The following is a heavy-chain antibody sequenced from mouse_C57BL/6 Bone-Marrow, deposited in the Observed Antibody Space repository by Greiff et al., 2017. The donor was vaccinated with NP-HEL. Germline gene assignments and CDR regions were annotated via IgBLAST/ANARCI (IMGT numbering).Heavy chain of an antibody. CDR3: AREIYYGSQDY. Sequence: VKLQESGAELVMPGASVKLSCKASGYTFTSYWMHWVKQRPGQGLEWIGEIDPSDSYTNYNQKFKGKSTLTVDKSSSTAYMQLSSLTSEDSAVYYCAREIYYGSQDYWGQGTTLTVSS. D-gene: IGHD1-1*01. J-gene: IGHJ2*01. V-gene: IGHV1-69*01. CDR1: GYTFTSYW. CDR2: IDPSDSYT.